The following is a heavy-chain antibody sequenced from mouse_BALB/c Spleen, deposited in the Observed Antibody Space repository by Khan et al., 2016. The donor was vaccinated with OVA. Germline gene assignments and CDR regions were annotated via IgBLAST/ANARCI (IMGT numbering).Heavy chain of an antibody. CDR3: ARQGGIYDGPFDY. CDR1: GFTFSRYA. D-gene: IGHD2-3*01. J-gene: IGHJ2*01. Sequence: EVELVESGGGLVKPGGSLKLSCAASGFTFSRYAMSWVRQTPEKRLEWVATISSGGSYTYYPDSVKGRFTISRENAKNTLYLQIRSLRSEETAMYYCARQGGIYDGPFDYWGQGTTLTVSS. CDR2: ISSGGSYT. V-gene: IGHV5-9-3*01.